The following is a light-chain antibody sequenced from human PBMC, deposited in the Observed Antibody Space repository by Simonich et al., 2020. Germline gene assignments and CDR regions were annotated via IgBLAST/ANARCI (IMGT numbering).Light chain of an antibody. J-gene: IGKJ1*01. CDR1: QGISSY. V-gene: IGKV1-9*01. Sequence: DIQLTQSPSFLSASVGDRVTITCRASQGISSYLAWYQQKPGKAPKLLIYAASTLQIGFPSRFSGSGSGTEFTLTISSLQPEDFATYYCQQLNSYPPWTFGQGTKVEIK. CDR3: QQLNSYPPWT. CDR2: AAS.